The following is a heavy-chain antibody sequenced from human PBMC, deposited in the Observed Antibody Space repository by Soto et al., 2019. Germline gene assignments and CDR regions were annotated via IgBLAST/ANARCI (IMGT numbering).Heavy chain of an antibody. CDR1: GYTFTSYY. Sequence: ASVKGSCKASGYTFTSYYMHWVRQAPGQGLEWMGIINPSGGSTSYAQKFQGRVTMTRDTSTSTVYMELSSLRSEDTAVYYCARGKDGGSYQPYYYYYGMDVWGQGTTVTVSS. CDR3: ARGKDGGSYQPYYYYYGMDV. J-gene: IGHJ6*02. CDR2: INPSGGST. D-gene: IGHD1-26*01. V-gene: IGHV1-46*01.